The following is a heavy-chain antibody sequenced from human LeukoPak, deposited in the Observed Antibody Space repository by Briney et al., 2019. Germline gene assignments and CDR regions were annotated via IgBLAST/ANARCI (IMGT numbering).Heavy chain of an antibody. CDR2: INHSGST. CDR3: AGGRAA. V-gene: IGHV4-34*01. J-gene: IGHJ5*02. CDR1: GGSFSGYY. Sequence: PSETLSLTCAVYGGSFSGYYWSWIRQPPGKGLEWIGEINHSGSTNYNPSLKSRVTISVDTSKNQFSLKLSSVTAADTAVYYCAGGRAAWGQGTLVTVSS.